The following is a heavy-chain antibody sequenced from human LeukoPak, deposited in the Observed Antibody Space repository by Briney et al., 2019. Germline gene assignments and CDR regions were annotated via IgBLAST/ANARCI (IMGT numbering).Heavy chain of an antibody. CDR1: GYTFTSYY. Sequence: ASVKVSCKASGYTFTSYYMHWVRQAPGQGLEWMGIIDPSGGSTSYAQKFQGRVTMTRDTSTSTVYMELSSLRSEDTAVYYCARGEAVACTSRDWFDPLGHGTLVTVSS. J-gene: IGHJ5*02. D-gene: IGHD6-19*01. V-gene: IGHV1-46*01. CDR3: ARGEAVACTSRDWFDP. CDR2: IDPSGGST.